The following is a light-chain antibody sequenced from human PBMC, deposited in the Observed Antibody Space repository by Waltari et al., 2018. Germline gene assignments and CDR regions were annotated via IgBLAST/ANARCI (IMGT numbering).Light chain of an antibody. V-gene: IGKV3-15*01. CDR2: GAS. CDR1: QSVSSN. CDR3: QQYNNWLEIT. J-gene: IGKJ5*01. Sequence: EIVMTQSLVTLSVSPGERATLSCRASQSVSSNLAWYQQKPGQAPRLLSYGASTRATGIPARFSGSGSGTEFTLTISSLQSEDFAVYYCQQYNNWLEITFGQGTRLEIK.